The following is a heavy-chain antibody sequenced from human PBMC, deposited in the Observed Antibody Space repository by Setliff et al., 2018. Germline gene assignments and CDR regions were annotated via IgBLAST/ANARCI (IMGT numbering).Heavy chain of an antibody. CDR1: GGSVSSTSHY. J-gene: IGHJ1*01. V-gene: IGHV4-39*07. CDR3: ARVDFTMIQGVLGL. D-gene: IGHD3-10*01. Sequence: LSLTCNVSGGSVSSTSHYWGWIRQPPGKGMEWIGSVYYSGYTYYNPSPQSRVTISVDMSKNQFSMKLTSVTAADTAVYYCARVDFTMIQGVLGLWGQGTLVTVSS. CDR2: VYYSGYT.